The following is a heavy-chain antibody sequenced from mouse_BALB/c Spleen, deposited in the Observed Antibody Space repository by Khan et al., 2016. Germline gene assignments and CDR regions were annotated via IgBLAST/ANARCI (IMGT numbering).Heavy chain of an antibody. Sequence: EVELVESGGGLVQPGGSLRLSCATSGFTFTAYYMSWVRQPPGKALEWLGFIRNKANGYTTEYSASVKGRFTISRDNSQSILYLQMNTLRAEDSGTYYCARGTPFDYWGQGTTLTVSS. CDR1: GFTFTAYY. CDR2: IRNKANGYTT. V-gene: IGHV7-3*02. CDR3: ARGTPFDY. J-gene: IGHJ2*01.